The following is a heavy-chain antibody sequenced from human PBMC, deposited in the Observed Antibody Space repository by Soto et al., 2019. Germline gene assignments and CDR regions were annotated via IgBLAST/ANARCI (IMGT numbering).Heavy chain of an antibody. CDR2: IIPIFGTA. J-gene: IGHJ6*02. V-gene: IGHV1-69*01. D-gene: IGHD3-22*01. Sequence: QVQLVQSGAVVKKPGSSVKVSCKASGGTLSFFAVSWVRQAPGRGLEWMGGIIPIFGTAEYAQKFQGRVTFTADESTSTDYMELRRLTSEDTAVYYCARDPKYYEARGYCEAPPAVDVCGQRTTVTVSS. CDR3: ARDPKYYEARGYCEAPPAVDV. CDR1: GGTLSFFA.